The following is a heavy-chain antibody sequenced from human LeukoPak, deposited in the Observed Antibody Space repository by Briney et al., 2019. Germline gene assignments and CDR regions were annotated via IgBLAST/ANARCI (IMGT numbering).Heavy chain of an antibody. CDR2: ISSSSSYI. V-gene: IGHV3-21*01. CDR1: GFTFTRYR. D-gene: IGHD3-3*01. Sequence: GGSLRLSCAASGFTFTRYRMNWVRQAPGKGLEWVSSISSSSSYIYYADSVKGRFTISRDNAKNSLYLQMNSLRAEDTAVYYCASPYYDFWSGYYPLSYWGQGTLVTVSS. CDR3: ASPYYDFWSGYYPLSY. J-gene: IGHJ4*02.